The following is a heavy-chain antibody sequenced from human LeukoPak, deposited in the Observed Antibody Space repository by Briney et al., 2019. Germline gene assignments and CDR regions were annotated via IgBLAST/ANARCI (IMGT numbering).Heavy chain of an antibody. V-gene: IGHV3-7*01. CDR2: IKQDGSEK. CDR1: GFTFSSYW. Sequence: GGSLRLSCAASGFTFSSYWMSWVRQAPGKGLEWVANIKQDGSEKYYVDSVKGRFTISRDNAKNSLYLQMDSLRAEDTAVYYCARDFSPHYSGTYYDAFDIWGQGTMVTVSS. CDR3: ARDFSPHYSGTYYDAFDI. D-gene: IGHD1-26*01. J-gene: IGHJ3*02.